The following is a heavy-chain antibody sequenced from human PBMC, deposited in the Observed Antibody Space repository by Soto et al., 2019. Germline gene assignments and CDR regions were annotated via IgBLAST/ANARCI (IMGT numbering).Heavy chain of an antibody. D-gene: IGHD6-13*01. V-gene: IGHV4-59*01. CDR1: GGSISSYY. CDR2: IYYSGST. Sequence: QVQLQESGPGLVKPSETLSLTCTVSGGSISSYYWSWIRQPPGKGLEWIGYIYYSGSTNYNPSLKSRVTISVDTSKNQFSLKLSSVTAADTAVYYCARDNEYSSSWYPFDPWGQGTLVTVSS. J-gene: IGHJ5*02. CDR3: ARDNEYSSSWYPFDP.